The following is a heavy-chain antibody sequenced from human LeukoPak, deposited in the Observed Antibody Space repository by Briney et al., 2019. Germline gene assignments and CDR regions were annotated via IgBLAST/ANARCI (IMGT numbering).Heavy chain of an antibody. CDR1: GGSFSGYY. Sequence: KPSETLSLTCAVYGGSFSGYYWSWLRQPPGKGLEWIGEINHSGSTNYNPSLKSRVTISVDTSNNQFSLKLSSVTAADTAVYYCARGKWVVVVPAALRRDPRAFDIWGQGTMVTVSS. J-gene: IGHJ3*02. CDR3: ARGKWVVVVPAALRRDPRAFDI. V-gene: IGHV4-34*01. CDR2: INHSGST. D-gene: IGHD2-2*01.